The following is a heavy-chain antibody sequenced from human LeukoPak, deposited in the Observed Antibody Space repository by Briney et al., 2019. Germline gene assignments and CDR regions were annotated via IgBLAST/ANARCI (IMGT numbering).Heavy chain of an antibody. V-gene: IGHV3-30*03. CDR3: MGFNWFDP. J-gene: IGHJ5*02. CDR1: GFTFRNYC. CDR2: ISHDGSNK. Sequence: GGALRLSCAASGFTFRNYCMHWVRQGPGKGLEWVAVISHDGSNKYYADSLKGQFTISRDNSKNTLYLQMSSLRAEDTAVYYCMGFNWFDPWGQGTLVTVSS.